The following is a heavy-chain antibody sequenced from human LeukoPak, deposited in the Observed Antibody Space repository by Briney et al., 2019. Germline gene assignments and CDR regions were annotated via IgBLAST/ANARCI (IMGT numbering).Heavy chain of an antibody. CDR2: IIPILGIA. D-gene: IGHD3-22*01. CDR1: GGTFSSYT. CDR3: ARDLRSGQYDSSGYYYYYYYMDV. J-gene: IGHJ6*03. V-gene: IGHV1-69*04. Sequence: SVKVSCKASGGTFSSYTISWVRQAPGQGLEWMGRIIPILGIANYAQKFQGRVTITADKSTSTAYMELSSLRSEDTAVYYCARDLRSGQYDSSGYYYYYYYMDVWGTGTTVTVSS.